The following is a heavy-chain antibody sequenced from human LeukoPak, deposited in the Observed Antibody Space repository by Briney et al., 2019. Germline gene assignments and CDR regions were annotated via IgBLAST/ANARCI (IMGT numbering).Heavy chain of an antibody. CDR2: ISSSGRTV. CDR1: GFTFSSYD. D-gene: IGHD2-2*01. J-gene: IGHJ4*02. V-gene: IGHV3-48*03. CDR3: ARRYCSSTSCTLDY. Sequence: GGSLRLSCVASGFTFSSYDMSWVRQAPGKGLEWVSFISSSGRTVYYADSVKGRFTISRDNAKNSLYLQMNSLRAEDTAVYYCARRYCSSTSCTLDYWGQGTLVTVSS.